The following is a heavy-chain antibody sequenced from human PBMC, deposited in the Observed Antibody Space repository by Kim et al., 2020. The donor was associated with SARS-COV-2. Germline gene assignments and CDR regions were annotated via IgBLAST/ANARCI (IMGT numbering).Heavy chain of an antibody. CDR1: GFTFSNAW. Sequence: GGSLRLSCAASGFTFSNAWMSWVRQAPGKGLEWVGRIKSKTDGGTTDYAAPVKGRFTISRDDSKNTLYLQMNSLKTEDTAVYYCTTASWCSGGSCYENWFDPWGQGTLVTVSS. D-gene: IGHD2-15*01. CDR3: TTASWCSGGSCYENWFDP. CDR2: IKSKTDGGTT. V-gene: IGHV3-15*01. J-gene: IGHJ5*02.